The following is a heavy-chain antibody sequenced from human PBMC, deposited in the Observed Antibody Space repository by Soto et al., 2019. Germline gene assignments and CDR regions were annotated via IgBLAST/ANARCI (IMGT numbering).Heavy chain of an antibody. CDR1: GLTFRDYA. CDR2: ISGSLNSA. CDR3: VKPSGWYPDY. J-gene: IGHJ4*02. V-gene: IGHV3-23*01. D-gene: IGHD6-19*01. Sequence: EVRLLESGGGLGQPGGSLRLSCAASGLTFRDYAMSWVRQAPGKGLEWVSTISGSLNSAFYADSVKGRFTISRDTSNNTLYLQMNSMTCEDRAVYYCVKPSGWYPDYWGQGTHVTVSS.